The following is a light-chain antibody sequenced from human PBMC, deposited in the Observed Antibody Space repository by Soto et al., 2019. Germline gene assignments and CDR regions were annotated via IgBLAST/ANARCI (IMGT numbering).Light chain of an antibody. CDR3: QQPNSFPLT. CDR2: ESS. Sequence: DIQMTQSPSTLSACVGDRGTITCRASQTITGCLAWYQQKPGQAPKLLIYESSRLASGVASRFSGSGSGTDFTLTISSLQPEDFAIYYCQQPNSFPLTFGGGTKVDIK. CDR1: QTITGC. V-gene: IGKV1-12*01. J-gene: IGKJ4*01.